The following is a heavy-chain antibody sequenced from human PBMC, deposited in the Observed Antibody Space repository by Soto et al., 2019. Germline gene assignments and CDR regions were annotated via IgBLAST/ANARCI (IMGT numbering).Heavy chain of an antibody. CDR1: GFTVSSND. J-gene: IGHJ4*02. V-gene: IGHV3-64D*08. CDR3: VKGGSGSYLRYYFDS. Sequence: GSLRLSCAASGFTVSSNDMRWVRQAPGKGLESVSSISSNGGGTYYADSVKGRFTISRDNSKNTLYFQMTSLRTEDTAVYYCVKGGSGSYLRYYFDSWGQGTLVTVSS. CDR2: ISSNGGGT. D-gene: IGHD1-26*01.